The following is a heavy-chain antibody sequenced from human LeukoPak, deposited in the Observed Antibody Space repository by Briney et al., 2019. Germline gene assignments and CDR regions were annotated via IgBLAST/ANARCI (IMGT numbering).Heavy chain of an antibody. Sequence: SETLSLTCTVSGGSISSYYWSWIRQPPGKGLEWIGYIYYSGSTNYNPSLKSRVTISVDTSKNQFSLKLSSVTAADTAGYYCARDTFWSGYFVYWGRGTLVTVSS. CDR1: GGSISSYY. J-gene: IGHJ4*02. CDR2: IYYSGST. D-gene: IGHD3-3*01. CDR3: ARDTFWSGYFVY. V-gene: IGHV4-59*01.